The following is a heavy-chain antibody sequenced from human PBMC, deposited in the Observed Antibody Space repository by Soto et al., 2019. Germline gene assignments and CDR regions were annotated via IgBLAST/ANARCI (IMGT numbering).Heavy chain of an antibody. D-gene: IGHD3-22*01. V-gene: IGHV3-30*18. CDR2: ISYDGSNK. Sequence: PGGSLRLSCAASGFTFSSYGMHWVRQAPGKGLEWVAVISYDGSNKYYADSVKGRFTISRDNSKNTLYLQMNSLRAEDTAVYYCAKDRSQLGYYYDSSGYYSDYWGQGTLVTVSS. J-gene: IGHJ4*02. CDR1: GFTFSSYG. CDR3: AKDRSQLGYYYDSSGYYSDY.